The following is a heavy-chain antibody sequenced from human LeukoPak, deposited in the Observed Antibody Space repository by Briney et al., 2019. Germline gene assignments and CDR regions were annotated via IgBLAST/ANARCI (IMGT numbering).Heavy chain of an antibody. V-gene: IGHV3-30*18. CDR2: ISHDGGNE. CDR3: AKDASTSNPYYGLDG. Sequence: PGGSLRLSCAASGFTFSSYGMHGVRQAPGKGLEGVAIISHDGGNEYYVDSVNGRFTISRDNSKNTMYLQMDSLRTEDTAVYDCAKDASTSNPYYGLDGWGQGTTVTVSS. D-gene: IGHD4-11*01. J-gene: IGHJ6*02. CDR1: GFTFSSYG.